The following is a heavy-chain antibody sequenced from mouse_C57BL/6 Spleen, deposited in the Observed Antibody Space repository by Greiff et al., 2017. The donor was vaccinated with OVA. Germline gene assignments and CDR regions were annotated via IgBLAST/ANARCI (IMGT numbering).Heavy chain of an antibody. CDR2: ISYSGST. CDR1: GYSITSGYD. J-gene: IGHJ2*01. Sequence: VQLKESGPGMVKPSQSLSLTCTVTGYSITSGYDWHWIRHFPGNKLEWMGYISYSGSTNYNPSLKSRISITHDTSKNHFFLKLNSVTTEDTATYYCARGYDYDGPFDYWGQGTTLTVSS. CDR3: ARGYDYDGPFDY. D-gene: IGHD2-4*01. V-gene: IGHV3-1*01.